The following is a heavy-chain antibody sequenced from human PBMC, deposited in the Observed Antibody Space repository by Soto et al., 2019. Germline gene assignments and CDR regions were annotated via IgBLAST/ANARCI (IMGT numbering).Heavy chain of an antibody. Sequence: QVQLVQSGAEVKKPGSSVKVSCKASGGTFSSYAISWVRQAPGQGLEWMGGIIPIFGTANYAQKFQGGVTSTADESTSXXYXEXXSLRSEDTAVYYCARVTREAGRDDSAHYYSSGMDVWGQGTTVTVSS. CDR2: IIPIFGTA. J-gene: IGHJ6*02. D-gene: IGHD6-13*01. V-gene: IGHV1-69*12. CDR1: GGTFSSYA. CDR3: ARVTREAGRDDSAHYYSSGMDV.